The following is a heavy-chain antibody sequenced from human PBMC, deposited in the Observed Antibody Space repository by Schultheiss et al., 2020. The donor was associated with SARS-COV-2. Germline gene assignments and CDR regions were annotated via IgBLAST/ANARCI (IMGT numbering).Heavy chain of an antibody. Sequence: GESLKISCKASGYIFSSYGISWVRQAPGQGLEWMGWISAYNGNTNYAQKLQGRVTMTTDTSTSTAYMELRSLRSDDTAVYYCARELDNSGSYPFPLSWGQGTLVTVSS. D-gene: IGHD1-26*01. CDR2: ISAYNGNT. CDR3: ARELDNSGSYPFPLS. V-gene: IGHV1-18*01. CDR1: GYIFSSYG. J-gene: IGHJ5*02.